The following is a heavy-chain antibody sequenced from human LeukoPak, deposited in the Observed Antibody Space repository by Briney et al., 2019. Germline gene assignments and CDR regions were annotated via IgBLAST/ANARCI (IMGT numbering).Heavy chain of an antibody. D-gene: IGHD5-12*01. CDR2: ISSSSLYI. CDR1: GFTFSDYS. V-gene: IGHV3-21*06. Sequence: GGSLRLSCAASGFTFSDYSMNWVRQAPGKGLEWVSYISSSSLYINYADSVKGRFTVSRDNAKNSLFLQMNSLRAEDTAVYYCVGEAYEYHFDYWGQGTLVTVSS. J-gene: IGHJ4*02. CDR3: VGEAYEYHFDY.